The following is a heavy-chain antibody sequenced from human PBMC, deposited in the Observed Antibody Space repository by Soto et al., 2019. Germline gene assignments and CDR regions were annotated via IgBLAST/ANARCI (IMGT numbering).Heavy chain of an antibody. CDR2: IWYDGSNK. Sequence: VGSLRLSCAASGFTLSSYGMHWVRQAPGKGLEWVAVIWYDGSNKYYADSVKGRFTISRDNSKNTLYLQMNSLRAEDTAVYYCARDTHDFWSGSITPFFDYWGQGTLVTVS. CDR1: GFTLSSYG. D-gene: IGHD3-3*01. J-gene: IGHJ4*02. V-gene: IGHV3-33*01. CDR3: ARDTHDFWSGSITPFFDY.